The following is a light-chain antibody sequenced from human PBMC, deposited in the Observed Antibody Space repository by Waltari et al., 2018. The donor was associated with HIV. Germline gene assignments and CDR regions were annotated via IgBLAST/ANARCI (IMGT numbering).Light chain of an antibody. V-gene: IGLV1-40*01. CDR1: SSNLGAGYD. CDR2: GNS. J-gene: IGLJ3*02. CDR3: QSYDSSLSGWV. Sequence: QSALTQPPSVSGAPGQRVTISCTGSSSNLGAGYDVHLYQQLPGTAPKLLIYGNSNRPSGVPDRFSGSKSGTSASLAITGLQAEDEAEYYCQSYDSSLSGWVFGGGTKLTVL.